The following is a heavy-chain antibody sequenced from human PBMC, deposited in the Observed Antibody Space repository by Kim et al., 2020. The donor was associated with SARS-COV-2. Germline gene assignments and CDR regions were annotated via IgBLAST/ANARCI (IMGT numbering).Heavy chain of an antibody. Sequence: GGSLRLSCSASGFTFSSYAMHWVRQAPGKGLEYVSAISSNGGSTYYADSVKGRFTISRDNSKNTLYLQMSSLRAEDTAVYYCVRDTAMVPPFGMPRYWGQGTLVTVSS. J-gene: IGHJ4*02. CDR1: GFTFSSYA. CDR2: ISSNGGST. V-gene: IGHV3-64D*09. CDR3: VRDTAMVPPFGMPRY. D-gene: IGHD5-18*01.